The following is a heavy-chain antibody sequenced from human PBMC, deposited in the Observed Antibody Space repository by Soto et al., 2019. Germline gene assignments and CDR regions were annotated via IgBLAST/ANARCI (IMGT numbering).Heavy chain of an antibody. CDR2: INPNSGGT. J-gene: IGHJ6*02. CDR3: ARVPLFAGSPSKDYYGMDV. D-gene: IGHD3-10*01. CDR1: GYTFTGYY. Sequence: ASVKVSCKASGYTFTGYYMHWVRQAPGQGPEWMGWINPNSGGTNYAQKFQGWVTMTRDTSIGTAYMELSRLRSDDTAVYYCARVPLFAGSPSKDYYGMDVWGQGTTVTVSS. V-gene: IGHV1-2*04.